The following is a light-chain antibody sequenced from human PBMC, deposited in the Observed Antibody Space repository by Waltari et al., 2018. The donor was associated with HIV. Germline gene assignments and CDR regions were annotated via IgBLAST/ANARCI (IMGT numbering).Light chain of an antibody. CDR3: QSADSTSTSWV. CDR2: KDS. V-gene: IGLV3-25*03. Sequence: SYELTQPPSVSVSPGQTARITCSGDALPKKFAYWYQQKPGQAPVLVLYKDSERPSGIPERFSGSRSGTTVTLTISGVQAEDEADYSCQSADSTSTSWVFGGGTKLTVL. CDR1: ALPKKF. J-gene: IGLJ3*02.